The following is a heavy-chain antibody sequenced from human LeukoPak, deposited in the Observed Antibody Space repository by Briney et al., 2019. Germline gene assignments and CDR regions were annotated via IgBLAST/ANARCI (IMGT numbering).Heavy chain of an antibody. D-gene: IGHD1-20*01. CDR2: IRSSGYTT. V-gene: IGHV3-23*01. J-gene: IGHJ3*02. Sequence: GGSLRLSCIASGFTFSSCTMSWVRQAPGKGLEWVSGIRSSGYTTYYADSVKGRFTISRDNSKSTLYVQMNSLRAEDTAVYYCAKDRIPGTPDAFDIWGQGTRVTVSS. CDR3: AKDRIPGTPDAFDI. CDR1: GFTFSSCT.